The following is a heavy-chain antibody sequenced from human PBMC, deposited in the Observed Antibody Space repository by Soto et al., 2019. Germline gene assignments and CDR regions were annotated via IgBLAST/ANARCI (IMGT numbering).Heavy chain of an antibody. Sequence: GGSLRLSCAASGFTFSSYSMNWVRQAPGKGLEWVSSISSSSSYIYYADSVKGRFTISRDNAKNSLYLQMNSLRAEDTAVYYCASGYDYIWGSYRTWGQGTLVTVSS. CDR3: ASGYDYIWGSYRT. CDR1: GFTFSSYS. J-gene: IGHJ5*02. CDR2: ISSSSSYI. V-gene: IGHV3-21*01. D-gene: IGHD3-16*02.